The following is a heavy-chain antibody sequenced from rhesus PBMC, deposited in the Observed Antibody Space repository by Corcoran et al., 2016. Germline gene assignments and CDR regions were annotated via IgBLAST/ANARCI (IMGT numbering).Heavy chain of an antibody. J-gene: IGHJ6*01. Sequence: EVRLVESGGGLVQPGGSLRLSCAASGFTFSDYYMTWVRPAPGTGPEWVGFISNTANGGTTEHAPSVKGRFTISRDDAKSIASLQMNSLKTEDTAVYYCANFRPGYGLDSWGQGVVVTVSS. CDR3: ANFRPGYGLDS. CDR2: ISNTANGGTT. CDR1: GFTFSDYY. V-gene: IGHV3-116*02.